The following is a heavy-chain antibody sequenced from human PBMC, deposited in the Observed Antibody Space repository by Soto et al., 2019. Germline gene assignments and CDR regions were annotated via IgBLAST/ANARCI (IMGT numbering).Heavy chain of an antibody. CDR2: IFSNDEK. J-gene: IGHJ4*02. D-gene: IGHD3-3*01. Sequence: SGPTLVNPTETLTLTCTVSGFSLSNARMGVSWIRQPPGKALEWLAHIFSNDEKSYSTSLKSRLTISKDTSKSQVVLTMTNMDPVDTATYYCARIPNDFWSGYYYFDYWGQGTLVTVSS. CDR1: GFSLSNARMG. V-gene: IGHV2-26*01. CDR3: ARIPNDFWSGYYYFDY.